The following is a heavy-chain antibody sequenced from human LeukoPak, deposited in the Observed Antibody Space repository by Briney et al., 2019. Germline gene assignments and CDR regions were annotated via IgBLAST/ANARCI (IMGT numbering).Heavy chain of an antibody. D-gene: IGHD6-19*01. CDR2: INHSGST. Sequence: PSETLSLTCAVYGGSFSGYYWSWIRQPPGKGLEWIGEINHSGSTNYNPSLKSRVTISVDTSKNQFSLKLSSVTAADTAVYYCARGPLAVAGRGFDYWGQGTLVTVSS. V-gene: IGHV4-34*01. CDR1: GGSFSGYY. J-gene: IGHJ4*02. CDR3: ARGPLAVAGRGFDY.